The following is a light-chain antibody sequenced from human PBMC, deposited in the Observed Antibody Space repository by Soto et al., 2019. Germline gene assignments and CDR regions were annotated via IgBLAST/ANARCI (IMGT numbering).Light chain of an antibody. Sequence: QSALTQPPSASGSPGQSVTISCIGTSSDVGGYNYVSWYQQHPGKAPKLMIYEVSKRPSGVPDRFSGSKSGNTASLTVSGLQAEDEADYYCQSYDSSLSGWDVFGTGTKVTVL. V-gene: IGLV2-8*01. CDR1: SSDVGGYNY. J-gene: IGLJ1*01. CDR2: EVS. CDR3: QSYDSSLSGWDV.